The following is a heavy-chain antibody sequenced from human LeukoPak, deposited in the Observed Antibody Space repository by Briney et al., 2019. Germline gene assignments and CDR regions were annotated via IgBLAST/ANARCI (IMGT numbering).Heavy chain of an antibody. V-gene: IGHV3-23*01. D-gene: IGHD6-19*01. CDR1: GFTFSSYA. Sequence: PGGSLRLSCAASGFTFSSYAMSWARQAPGKGLEWVSGISSSGSGGNTYYADFVKGRFTISRDNSKNTLYLQMNSLRAEDTAVYYCAKSHPRMGSGWYLTNDYWGQGTLVTVSS. CDR3: AKSHPRMGSGWYLTNDY. CDR2: ISSSGSGGNT. J-gene: IGHJ4*02.